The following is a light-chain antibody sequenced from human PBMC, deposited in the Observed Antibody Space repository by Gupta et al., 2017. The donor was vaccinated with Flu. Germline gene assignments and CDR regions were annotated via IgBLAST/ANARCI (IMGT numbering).Light chain of an antibody. CDR2: DAS. V-gene: IGKV3-11*01. CDR1: QYIRKD. CDR3: QQRYTSCT. J-gene: IGKJ1*01. Sequence: TVLTQSPATLSLSPGDRATLSCRASQYIRKDLAWYQQKAGQAPRLHIYDASNRASGLPARFSGGGYKXDFTLTXSRREYEDFAVYYKQQRYTSCTFGXGTTVEVK.